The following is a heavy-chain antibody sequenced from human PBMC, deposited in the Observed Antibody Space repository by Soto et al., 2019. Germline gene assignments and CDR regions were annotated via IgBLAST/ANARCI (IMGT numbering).Heavy chain of an antibody. CDR2: IIPIFGTA. CDR3: ARKPIGDDKPWYYGMDV. Sequence: SVKVSFKDSGGTFSSYAISWVRQAPGQGLEWMGGIIPIFGTANYAQKFQGRVTITADESTSTAYMELSSVRAEDTAVYYCARKPIGDDKPWYYGMDVWGQGTTVTVSS. J-gene: IGHJ6*02. V-gene: IGHV1-69*13. D-gene: IGHD3-22*01. CDR1: GGTFSSYA.